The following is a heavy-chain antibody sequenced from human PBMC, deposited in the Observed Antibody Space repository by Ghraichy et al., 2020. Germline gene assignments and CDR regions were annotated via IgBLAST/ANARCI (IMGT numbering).Heavy chain of an antibody. J-gene: IGHJ4*02. V-gene: IGHV3-23*01. CDR1: GFTFSSFA. CDR2: ISGSGAGT. CDR3: AKGTLAYCSGSTCYYFDY. Sequence: GGSLRLSCAASGFTFSSFAMSWVRQAPGKGLERVSAISGSGAGTWYADSVKGRFTISRDNSRNTVYLQMNSLRAEDTAVYYCAKGTLAYCSGSTCYYFDYWGQGTLVTVSS. D-gene: IGHD2-15*01.